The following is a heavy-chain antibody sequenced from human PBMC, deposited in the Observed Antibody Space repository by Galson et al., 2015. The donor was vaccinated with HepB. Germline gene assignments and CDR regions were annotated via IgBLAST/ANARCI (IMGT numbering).Heavy chain of an antibody. D-gene: IGHD1-26*01. V-gene: IGHV1-18*01. CDR3: ARPFWELPHYDAFDI. CDR2: ISAYNGNT. Sequence: SVKVSCKASGYTFTSYGISWVRQAPGQGLEWMGWISAYNGNTNYAQKLQGRVTMTTDTSTSTAYMELRSLRSDDTAVYYCARPFWELPHYDAFDIWGQGTMVTVSS. J-gene: IGHJ3*02. CDR1: GYTFTSYG.